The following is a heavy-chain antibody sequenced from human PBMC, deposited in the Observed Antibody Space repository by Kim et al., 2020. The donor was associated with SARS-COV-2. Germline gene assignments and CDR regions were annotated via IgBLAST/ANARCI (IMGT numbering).Heavy chain of an antibody. V-gene: IGHV4-59*12. CDR1: GGSISSYY. CDR3: ARRLFLPPYYYYYYVMDG. CDR2: IYFRGST. J-gene: IGHJ6*01. Sequence: SETLSLTCTVSGGSISSYYWSWIRQPPGKGLEWIGYIYFRGSTNYNPSLKSRVTISIDTSKNQFYLKLSAVTAADTAVYYCARRLFLPPYYYYYYVMDG. D-gene: IGHD3-3*01.